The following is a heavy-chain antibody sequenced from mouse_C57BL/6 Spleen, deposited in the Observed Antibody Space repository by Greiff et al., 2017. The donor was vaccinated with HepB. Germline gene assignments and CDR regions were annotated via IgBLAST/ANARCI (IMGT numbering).Heavy chain of an antibody. CDR3: ARDGGYCGSSWYFDV. D-gene: IGHD1-1*01. V-gene: IGHV5-16*01. CDR1: GFTFSDYY. J-gene: IGHJ1*03. Sequence: EVNVVESEGGLVQPGSSMKLSCTASGFTFSDYYMAWVRQVPEKGLEWVANINYDGSSTYYLDSLKSRFIISRDNAKNILYLQMSSLKSEDTATYYCARDGGYCGSSWYFDVWGTGTTVTVSS. CDR2: INYDGSST.